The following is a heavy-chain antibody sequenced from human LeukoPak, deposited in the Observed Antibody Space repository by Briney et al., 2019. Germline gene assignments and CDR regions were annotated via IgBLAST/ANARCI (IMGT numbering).Heavy chain of an antibody. V-gene: IGHV4-61*10. CDR3: ARVGGTMVRGVIPGRYYMDV. CDR2: IYYSGST. Sequence: SQTLSLTCAVSGGSISGGNHYWSWIRQPAGKGLEWIGYIYYSGSTNYNPSLKSRVTISVDTSKNQFSLKLSSVTAADTAVYYCARVGGTMVRGVIPGRYYMDVWGKGTTVTVSS. D-gene: IGHD3-10*01. CDR1: GGSISGGNHY. J-gene: IGHJ6*03.